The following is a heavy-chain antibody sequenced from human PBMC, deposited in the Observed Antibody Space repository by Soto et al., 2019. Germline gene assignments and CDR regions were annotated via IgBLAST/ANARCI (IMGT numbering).Heavy chain of an antibody. CDR3: ARIPLLSDLVVDI. J-gene: IGHJ3*02. Sequence: EVQLVESGGGLVQPGGSLRLSCAASGFTVSSNYMSWVRQAPGKGLEWVSVIYSGGSTYYADSVKGRFTLSRDNSKNTLYLQMNSLRAEDTAVYYCARIPLLSDLVVDIWGQGTMVTVSS. CDR2: IYSGGST. CDR1: GFTVSSNY. D-gene: IGHD3-10*01. V-gene: IGHV3-66*01.